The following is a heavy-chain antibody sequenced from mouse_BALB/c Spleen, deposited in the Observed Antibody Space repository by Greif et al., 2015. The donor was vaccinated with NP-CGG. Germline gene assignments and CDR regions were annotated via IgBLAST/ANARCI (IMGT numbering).Heavy chain of an antibody. V-gene: IGHV1S41*01. CDR1: GYTFTSYW. J-gene: IGHJ1*01. D-gene: IGHD2-4*01. CDR2: IAPGSGST. Sequence: DLVKPGASVKLSCKASGYTFTSYWINWIKQRPGQGLEWIGRIAPGSGSTYYNEMFKGKATLTVDTSSSTAYIQLSSLSSEDSAVYLCARSSYDYDVLWYFDVWGAGTTVTVSS. CDR3: ARSSYDYDVLWYFDV.